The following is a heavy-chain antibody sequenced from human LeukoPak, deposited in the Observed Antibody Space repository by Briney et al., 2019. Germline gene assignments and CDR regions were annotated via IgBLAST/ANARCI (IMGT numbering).Heavy chain of an antibody. D-gene: IGHD6-19*01. Sequence: ASVKVSCKASGYTFTSYGISWVRQAPGQGLERMGWISAYNGNTNYAQKLQDRVTMTTDTSTSTAYMELRSLRSDDTAVYYCARDTLEGWYFDYWGQGTLVTVSS. CDR2: ISAYNGNT. J-gene: IGHJ4*02. CDR3: ARDTLEGWYFDY. V-gene: IGHV1-18*01. CDR1: GYTFTSYG.